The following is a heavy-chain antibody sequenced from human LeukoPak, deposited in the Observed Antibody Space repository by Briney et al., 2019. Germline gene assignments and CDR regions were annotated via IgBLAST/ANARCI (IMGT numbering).Heavy chain of an antibody. Sequence: ASVTVSCKASGYTFTSYGISWVRQAPGQGLEGMGWISAYNGNTNYAQKLQGRVTMTTDTSTSTAYMELRSLRSDDTAVYYCARVGATYYYYYGMDVWGQGTTVTVSS. CDR1: GYTFTSYG. D-gene: IGHD1-26*01. V-gene: IGHV1-18*01. J-gene: IGHJ6*02. CDR3: ARVGATYYYYYGMDV. CDR2: ISAYNGNT.